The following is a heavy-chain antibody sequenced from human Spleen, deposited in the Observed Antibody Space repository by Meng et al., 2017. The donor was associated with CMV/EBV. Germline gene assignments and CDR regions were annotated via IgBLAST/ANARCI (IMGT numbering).Heavy chain of an antibody. J-gene: IGHJ5*02. CDR2: ISAYNGNT. Sequence: TFTTDAISWVRQAPGQGPEWMGWISAYNGNTNYARKFQGRVTMTTDTSTSTAYMELRSLRSDDTAVYYCARDKNYDFWSGYYSWFDPWGQGTLVTVSS. CDR1: TFTTDA. CDR3: ARDKNYDFWSGYYSWFDP. V-gene: IGHV1-18*01. D-gene: IGHD3-3*01.